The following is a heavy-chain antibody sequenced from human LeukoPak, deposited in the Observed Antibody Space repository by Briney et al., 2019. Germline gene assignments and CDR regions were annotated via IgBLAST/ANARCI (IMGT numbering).Heavy chain of an antibody. D-gene: IGHD3-3*01. CDR2: INHSGST. Sequence: SETLSLTCAVYGGSFSGYYWSWIRQPPGKGLEWIGEINHSGSTNYNPSLKSRVTISVDTSKNQFSLKLSSVTAADTAVYYCARVSDYDFWSGYYGYYYYGMDVWGQGTTVTVSS. J-gene: IGHJ6*02. CDR3: ARVSDYDFWSGYYGYYYYGMDV. V-gene: IGHV4-34*01. CDR1: GGSFSGYY.